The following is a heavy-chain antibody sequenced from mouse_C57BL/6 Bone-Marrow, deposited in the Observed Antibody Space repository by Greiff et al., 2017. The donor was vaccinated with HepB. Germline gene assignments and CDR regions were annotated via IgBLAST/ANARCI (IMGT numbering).Heavy chain of an antibody. J-gene: IGHJ3*01. CDR3: ARQLRLRSFAY. CDR2: INPKYGTT. D-gene: IGHD3-2*02. CDR1: GYSFTDYN. V-gene: IGHV1-39*01. Sequence: VQLKQSGPELVKPGASVKISCKASGYSFTDYNMNWVKQSNGKSLEWIGVINPKYGTTSYNQKFKGKATLTVDQSSSTAYMQLNSLTSEDAAVYDCARQLRLRSFAYWGQGTLVTVSA.